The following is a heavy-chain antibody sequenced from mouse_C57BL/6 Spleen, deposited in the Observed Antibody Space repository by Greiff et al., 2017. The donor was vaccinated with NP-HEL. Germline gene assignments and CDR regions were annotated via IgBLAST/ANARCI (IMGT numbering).Heavy chain of an antibody. D-gene: IGHD1-1*01. CDR3: ARGITTVVLDY. J-gene: IGHJ2*01. CDR1: GYTFTDYY. CDR2: INPNNGGT. Sequence: VQLQQSGPELVKPGASVKISCKASGYTFTDYYMNWVKQSHGKSLEWIGDINPNNGGTSYNQKFKGKATLTVDKSSSTAYMELRSLTSEDSAVYYCARGITTVVLDYWGQGTTLTVSS. V-gene: IGHV1-26*01.